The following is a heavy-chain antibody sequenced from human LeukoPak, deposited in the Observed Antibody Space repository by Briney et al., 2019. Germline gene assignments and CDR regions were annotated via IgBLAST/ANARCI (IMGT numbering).Heavy chain of an antibody. J-gene: IGHJ4*02. Sequence: PSETLSLTCAVYGGSFSGYYWSWIRQPPGKGLEWIGEINHSGSTNYNPSLKSRVTISVDTSKNQFSLILSSVTAADTAVYYCARLDFPLFDYWGQGTLVTVSS. D-gene: IGHD3-9*01. CDR1: GGSFSGYY. CDR2: INHSGST. V-gene: IGHV4-34*01. CDR3: ARLDFPLFDY.